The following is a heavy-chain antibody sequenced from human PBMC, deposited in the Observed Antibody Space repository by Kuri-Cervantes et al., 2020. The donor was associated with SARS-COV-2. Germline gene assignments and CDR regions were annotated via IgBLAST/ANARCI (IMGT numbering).Heavy chain of an antibody. V-gene: IGHV3-23*01. Sequence: ETLSLTCAASGFTFSSYAMSWVRQAPGKGLEWVSAISGSGGSTYYADSVKGRFTISRDNSKNTLYLQMNSLRAEDTAVYYCAKDLIFSSSSGYYYYMDVWGKGTTVTVSS. CDR1: GFTFSSYA. J-gene: IGHJ6*03. CDR3: AKDLIFSSSSGYYYYMDV. D-gene: IGHD6-6*01. CDR2: ISGSGGST.